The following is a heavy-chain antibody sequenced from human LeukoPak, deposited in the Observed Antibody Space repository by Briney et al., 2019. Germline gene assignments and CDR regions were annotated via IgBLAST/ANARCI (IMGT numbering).Heavy chain of an antibody. CDR1: GYSFTSYW. D-gene: IGHD3-3*01. Sequence: GESLKISCKGSGYSFTSYWIGWVRQMPGKGLEWTGIIYPGDSDTRYSPSFQGQVTISADKSISTAYLQWSSLKASDTAMYYCARRARFLEWLAQDAFDIWGQGTMVTVSS. CDR2: IYPGDSDT. V-gene: IGHV5-51*01. J-gene: IGHJ3*02. CDR3: ARRARFLEWLAQDAFDI.